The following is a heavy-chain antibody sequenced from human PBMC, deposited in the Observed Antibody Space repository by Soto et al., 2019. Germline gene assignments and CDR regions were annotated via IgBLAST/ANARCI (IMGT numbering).Heavy chain of an antibody. V-gene: IGHV3-23*01. J-gene: IGHJ4*02. D-gene: IGHD4-17*01. CDR2: ISGSGGTT. Sequence: GGSLRLSCAASGFTFSSYAMTWVRQAPGKGLEWVSAISGSGGTTYYADSVKGRFTISRDNSKNTLYLQMNSLRAEDTAVYYCAKNTVTTRGPFDYWGQGTLVTVSS. CDR3: AKNTVTTRGPFDY. CDR1: GFTFSSYA.